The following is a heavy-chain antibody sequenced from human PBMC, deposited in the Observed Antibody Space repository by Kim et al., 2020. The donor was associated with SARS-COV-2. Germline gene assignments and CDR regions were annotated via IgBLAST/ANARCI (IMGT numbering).Heavy chain of an antibody. D-gene: IGHD3-22*01. J-gene: IGHJ4*02. V-gene: IGHV5-51*01. CDR3: ARSDSSGFAY. CDR1: GYTFIAYW. CDR2: ISPGDPNI. Sequence: GESLKMSCQGSGYTFIAYWIAWVRQMPGKGLEWMGIISPGDPNIRYSPSFQGQVTISADKSINTAYLYWSSLKASDTAIYYCARSDSSGFAYWGQGTQVSVSS.